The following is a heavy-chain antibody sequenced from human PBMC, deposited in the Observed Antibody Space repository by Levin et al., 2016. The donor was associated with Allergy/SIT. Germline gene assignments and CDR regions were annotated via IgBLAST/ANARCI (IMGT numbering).Heavy chain of an antibody. CDR1: GFNFASYG. Sequence: GESLKISCVASGFNFASYGMHWVRQAPGKGLEWLAVISYDGSMKHHADSVKGRFTISRDQYKSTLFLEMNGLSPDDTGVLFCARDRGVYSHSAEPLEHWGQGTLVSVSS. V-gene: IGHV3-30*03. D-gene: IGHD4-11*01. CDR3: ARDRGVYSHSAEPLEH. J-gene: IGHJ4*02. CDR2: ISYDGSMK.